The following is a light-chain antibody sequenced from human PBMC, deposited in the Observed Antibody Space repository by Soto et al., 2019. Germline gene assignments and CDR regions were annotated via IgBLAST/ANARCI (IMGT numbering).Light chain of an antibody. CDR3: QQYNNWPPT. Sequence: EIVMTQSPATLSVSPGERATLSCRASQSVSSNLAWYQQKPGQAPRLLIYGATTRATGVPARFSGSGSGTEFTLTISSLQSEDSAVYHCQQYNNWPPTFGQGTKVEIK. CDR1: QSVSSN. V-gene: IGKV3-15*01. J-gene: IGKJ1*01. CDR2: GAT.